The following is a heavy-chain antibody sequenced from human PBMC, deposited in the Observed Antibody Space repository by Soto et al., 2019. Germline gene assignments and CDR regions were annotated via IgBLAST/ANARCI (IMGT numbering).Heavy chain of an antibody. CDR2: IIPIFGTA. V-gene: IGHV1-69*06. CDR3: VRAKERITIFGVVYGMDV. CDR1: GGTFSSYA. D-gene: IGHD3-3*01. Sequence: VASVKVSCKASGGTFSSYAISWVRQAPGQGLEWMGGIIPIFGTANYAQKFQGRVTITADKSTSTAYMELSSLRSEDTAVYYCVRAKERITIFGVVYGMDVWG. J-gene: IGHJ6*02.